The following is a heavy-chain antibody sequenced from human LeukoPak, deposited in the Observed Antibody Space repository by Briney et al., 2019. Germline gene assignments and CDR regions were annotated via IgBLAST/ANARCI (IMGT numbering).Heavy chain of an antibody. CDR3: ARGQDFWSGPRMDV. V-gene: IGHV4-34*01. Sequence: PSETLSLTCAVYGGSFSGYYWSWIRQPPGKGLEWIGEINHSGSTNYNPSHKSRVTISVDTSKNQFSLKLSSVTAADTAVYYCARGQDFWSGPRMDVWGKGTTVTVSS. J-gene: IGHJ6*03. CDR2: INHSGST. CDR1: GGSFSGYY. D-gene: IGHD3-3*01.